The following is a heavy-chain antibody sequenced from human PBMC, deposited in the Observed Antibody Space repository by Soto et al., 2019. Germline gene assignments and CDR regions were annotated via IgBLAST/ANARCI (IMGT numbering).Heavy chain of an antibody. Sequence: KESGPALVKPTQTLTLTCTFSGFSLGTSGVGVGWVRQPPGKALEWLVIIYWDDDKRYSPFLRNRLTITKDTSKNQVVLTMTNVDPVDTATYFCAHRRIGVSQWNYGDFDYWGQGILVTVSS. V-gene: IGHV2-5*02. D-gene: IGHD1-7*01. J-gene: IGHJ4*02. CDR2: IYWDDDK. CDR3: AHRRIGVSQWNYGDFDY. CDR1: GFSLGTSGVG.